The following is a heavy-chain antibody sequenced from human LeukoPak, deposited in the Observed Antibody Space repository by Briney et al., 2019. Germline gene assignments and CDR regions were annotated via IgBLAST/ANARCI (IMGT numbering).Heavy chain of an antibody. CDR3: AKEKSGSYDY. J-gene: IGHJ4*02. V-gene: IGHV3-23*01. Sequence: GGSLRLSCAASGFTSSSYAMSWIRQAPGEGLEWVSAISGSGGSTYYADSVEGRFTISRDNSKNTLYLQMNSLRAEDTAVYYCAKEKSGSYDYWGQGTLVTVSS. D-gene: IGHD1-26*01. CDR1: GFTSSSYA. CDR2: ISGSGGST.